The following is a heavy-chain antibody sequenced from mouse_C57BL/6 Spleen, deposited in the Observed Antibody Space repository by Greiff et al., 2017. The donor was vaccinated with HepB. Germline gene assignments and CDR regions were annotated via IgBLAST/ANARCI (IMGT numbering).Heavy chain of an antibody. Sequence: QVQLQQSGAELVRPGASVTLSCKASGYTFTDYEVHWVKQTPVHALEWIGAIDPETGGTAYNQKFKDKAILTADKSSSTAYMELRSLTSEDSAVYYGTREVLRSLYFAVWGKGTTVTVSS. CDR2: IDPETGGT. D-gene: IGHD1-1*01. V-gene: IGHV1-15*01. CDR3: TREVLRSLYFAV. CDR1: GYTFTDYE. J-gene: IGHJ1*03.